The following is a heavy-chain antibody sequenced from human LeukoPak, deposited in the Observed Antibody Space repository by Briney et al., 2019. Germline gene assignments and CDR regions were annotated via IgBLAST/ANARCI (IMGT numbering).Heavy chain of an antibody. CDR3: ARVDYGGINY. V-gene: IGHV4-34*01. CDR1: VESFRNYY. CDR2: INHSGYT. D-gene: IGHD4-23*01. J-gene: IGHJ4*02. Sequence: PSETLSLTCAVHVESFRNYYWSWIRQPPGKGLEWIGEINHSGYTNYNPSLKSRVTISVDTSKNQFSLKLSSVTAADTAVYYCARVDYGGINYWGQGTLVTVSS.